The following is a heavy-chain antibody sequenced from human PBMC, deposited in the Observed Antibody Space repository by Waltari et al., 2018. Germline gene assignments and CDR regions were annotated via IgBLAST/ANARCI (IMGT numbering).Heavy chain of an antibody. V-gene: IGHV4-34*02. CDR1: GASFSNYY. CDR2: GNPSGTT. CDR3: STTREYELLSSFDF. J-gene: IGHJ4*02. D-gene: IGHD3-10*01. Sequence: QVQLQQWGAGLLKPSETLFLTCAVYGASFSNYYCKWIRQSPGKGLEWIGEGNPSGTTNYHPCLKSRVTISLDTYKNQFCLKLTSVTAADTAVYYCSTTREYELLSSFDFWGQGTLVTVSS.